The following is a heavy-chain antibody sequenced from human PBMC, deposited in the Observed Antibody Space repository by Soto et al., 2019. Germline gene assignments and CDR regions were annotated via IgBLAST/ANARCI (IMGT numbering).Heavy chain of an antibody. CDR2: ISGSGGST. CDR1: GFPFSSYA. J-gene: IGHJ4*02. V-gene: IGHV3-23*01. D-gene: IGHD6-19*01. Sequence: PVGSLRLSCAASGFPFSSYAMSWVRPAPGKGLEWVSAISGSGGSTYYADSVKGRFTISRDNSKNTLYLQMNILRAEDTAVYYCAKSPREQWLESFDYWGQGTLVTVSS. CDR3: AKSPREQWLESFDY.